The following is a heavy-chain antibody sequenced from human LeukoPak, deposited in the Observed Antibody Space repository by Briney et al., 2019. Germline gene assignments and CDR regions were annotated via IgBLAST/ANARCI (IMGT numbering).Heavy chain of an antibody. D-gene: IGHD2-21*02. Sequence: SETLSLTCAVYGGSFRAFYWTWIRQSPGKGLEWIGEINHSGSSSYHPSLKSRIMISVDMSKNQFSLKVRSVTAADTAVYCCARSHCGGDCYSSRWQILYGYYYYYMDVWGTGTTVTVSS. CDR3: ARSHCGGDCYSSRWQILYGYYYYYMDV. CDR1: GGSFRAFY. V-gene: IGHV4-34*01. J-gene: IGHJ6*03. CDR2: INHSGSS.